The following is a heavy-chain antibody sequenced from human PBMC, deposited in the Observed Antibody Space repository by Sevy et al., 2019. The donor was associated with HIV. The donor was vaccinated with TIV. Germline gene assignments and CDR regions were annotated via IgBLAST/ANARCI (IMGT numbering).Heavy chain of an antibody. D-gene: IGHD3-3*02. V-gene: IGHV3-11*01. J-gene: IGHJ3*02. Sequence: GGSLRLSCAASGFTFSDYYMSWIRQAPGKGLEWVSYISSSGSTIYYADSVKGRCTISRDNAKNSLYRQMNSLRAEDTAVYYCARKELEDAFDIWGQGTMVTVSS. CDR3: ARKELEDAFDI. CDR2: ISSSGSTI. CDR1: GFTFSDYY.